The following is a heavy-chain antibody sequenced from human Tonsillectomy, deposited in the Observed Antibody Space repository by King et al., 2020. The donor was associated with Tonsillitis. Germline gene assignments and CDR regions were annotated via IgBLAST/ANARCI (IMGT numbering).Heavy chain of an antibody. V-gene: IGHV1-2*02. D-gene: IGHD3-3*01. Sequence: VQLVESGAEVKKPGASVKVSCKASGYTFTGYYMHWVRQAPGQGLEWMGWINPNSGGTNYAQKFQGKVTMTRDTSITTAYMELSSLRSDDTAVYYCAPSNNIGGVFDYWGQGTLVTVSS. J-gene: IGHJ4*02. CDR2: INPNSGGT. CDR3: APSNNIGGVFDY. CDR1: GYTFTGYY.